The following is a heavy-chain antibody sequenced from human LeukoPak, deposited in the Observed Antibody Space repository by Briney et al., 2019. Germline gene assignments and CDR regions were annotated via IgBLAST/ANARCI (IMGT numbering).Heavy chain of an antibody. J-gene: IGHJ4*02. D-gene: IGHD6-13*01. CDR1: GYTFSMYN. CDR3: AREGVAGTGLDY. V-gene: IGHV1-46*01. Sequence: ASVKVSCKASGYTFSMYNMHWVRQAPGQGLEWMGIINPSGGTSYAQKLQGRITMTRDTSTSTLYMELSSLRSEDTAVYYCAREGVAGTGLDYWGQGILVTVSS. CDR2: INPSGGT.